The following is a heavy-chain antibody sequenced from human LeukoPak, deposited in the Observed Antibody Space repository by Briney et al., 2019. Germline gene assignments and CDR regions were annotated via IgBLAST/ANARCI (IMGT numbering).Heavy chain of an antibody. V-gene: IGHV4-38-2*02. Sequence: PSETLSLTCTVSGYSISSGYYWAWIRQPPGKGLEWIGSIYHSGSTYYNPSLKSRVTISVDTSKNQFSLKLSSVTAADTAVYYCARDGYNLWAFDIWGQGTMVTVSS. D-gene: IGHD5-24*01. CDR2: IYHSGST. J-gene: IGHJ3*02. CDR3: ARDGYNLWAFDI. CDR1: GYSISSGYY.